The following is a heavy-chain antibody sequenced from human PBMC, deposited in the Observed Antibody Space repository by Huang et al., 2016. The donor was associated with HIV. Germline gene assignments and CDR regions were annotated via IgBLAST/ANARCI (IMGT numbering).Heavy chain of an antibody. Sequence: QFTLKESGPTVIKPPQTLTLTCSFSGFSLNHKGVGVGWIRQPPGKALGWRVLIYWDDDKRFTPSLKNRSTITKDTAKNQVVFTMTNLDPMDTGTYYCAHIGRLGNYYMDVWGNGTTVTVSS. CDR2: IYWDDDK. V-gene: IGHV2-5*02. CDR1: GFSLNHKGVG. D-gene: IGHD7-27*01. CDR3: AHIGRLGNYYMDV. J-gene: IGHJ6*03.